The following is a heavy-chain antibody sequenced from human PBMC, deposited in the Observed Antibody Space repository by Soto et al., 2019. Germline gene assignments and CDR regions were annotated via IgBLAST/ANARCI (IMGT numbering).Heavy chain of an antibody. J-gene: IGHJ4*02. CDR1: RYTFKSHG. D-gene: IGHD3-16*01. CDR3: VSWVSAHFDY. V-gene: IGHV3-23*01. Sequence: PGGSLRLSCVVSRYTFKSHGLCLFRQAPGKGLEWVSTIDSTGANTHYADSVRGRFTISRDNSRNTLHLQMHDLRADDTALYYCVSWVSAHFDYWGQGTLVTVSS. CDR2: IDSTGANT.